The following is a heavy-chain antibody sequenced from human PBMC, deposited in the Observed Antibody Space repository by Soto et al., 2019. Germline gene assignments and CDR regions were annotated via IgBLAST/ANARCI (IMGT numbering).Heavy chain of an antibody. J-gene: IGHJ4*02. D-gene: IGHD5-12*01. Sequence: QVQLVQSGAEVRQPASSVKVSCKTSGGTFSSYAISWVRQAPGQGLEWMGGIVPIVDTSTYAQKSQGRVTITADESTSTVYMELSSMRSDDTAVYYCVRVVAITGYPDNWGQGTLVTVSS. CDR2: IVPIVDTS. CDR3: VRVVAITGYPDN. V-gene: IGHV1-69*12. CDR1: GGTFSSYA.